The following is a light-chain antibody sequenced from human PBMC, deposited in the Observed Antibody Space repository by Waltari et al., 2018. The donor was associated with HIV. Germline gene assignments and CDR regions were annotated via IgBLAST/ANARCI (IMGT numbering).Light chain of an antibody. J-gene: IGKJ4*01. Sequence: DIQLTQSPSSVSASVGDTVPVTCRASQDISNSLAWYRQKPGKAPALLIFAASTLQSGVSSRFSGRGSGTIFTLTINTLQTEDFATYYCQQANSLPLTFGGGTKVAI. CDR2: AAS. V-gene: IGKV1-12*01. CDR1: QDISNS. CDR3: QQANSLPLT.